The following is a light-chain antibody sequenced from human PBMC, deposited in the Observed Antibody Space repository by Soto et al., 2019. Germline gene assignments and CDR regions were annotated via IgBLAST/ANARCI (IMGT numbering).Light chain of an antibody. Sequence: EIVMTQSPATLSVSPGERATLSLRARQSVSSNLAWYQPKPGQDPSLLIYGAPASATGIPARFSGSGSGTVFPLNISSLQSEDFAVYYCQQYNTWAPRYTFGQGTKLEIK. CDR3: QQYNTWAPRYT. V-gene: IGKV3-15*01. J-gene: IGKJ2*01. CDR2: GAP. CDR1: QSVSSN.